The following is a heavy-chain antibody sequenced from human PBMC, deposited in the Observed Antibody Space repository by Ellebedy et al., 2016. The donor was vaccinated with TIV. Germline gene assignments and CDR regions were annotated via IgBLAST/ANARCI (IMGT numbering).Heavy chain of an antibody. CDR3: ARETPTGVTYFFDC. D-gene: IGHD3-10*01. J-gene: IGHJ4*02. V-gene: IGHV1-3*01. Sequence: AASVKVSCKASGYTFTNYAIHWVRQAPGQRLEWMGWINAGNGNTKYSQRFQGRVTITRDTSASTAYMELSSLRSEDTAVFYCARETPTGVTYFFDCWGQGTLVTVSS. CDR1: GYTFTNYA. CDR2: INAGNGNT.